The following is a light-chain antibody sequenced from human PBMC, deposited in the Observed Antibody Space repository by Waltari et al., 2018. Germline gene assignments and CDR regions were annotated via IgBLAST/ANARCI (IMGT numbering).Light chain of an antibody. CDR1: QSVGRS. Sequence: EIVFTQSPGTLSLSPGERATLSCRASQSVGRSLPGYQRKPGQAPRLLIYDTSNRATGIPEGFSGSGSGTDFSLTISRLEPEDFAVYYCQMYVRLPVTFGQGTKVEIK. CDR3: QMYVRLPVT. J-gene: IGKJ1*01. V-gene: IGKV3-20*01. CDR2: DTS.